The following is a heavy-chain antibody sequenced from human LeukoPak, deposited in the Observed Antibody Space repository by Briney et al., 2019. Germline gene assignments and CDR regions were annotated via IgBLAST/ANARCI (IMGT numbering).Heavy chain of an antibody. J-gene: IGHJ4*02. D-gene: IGHD3-22*01. CDR2: ISSSGSTI. V-gene: IGHV3-11*01. CDR3: AREVDSDYYDSSGLYYFDY. CDR1: GFTFSDYY. Sequence: GSLRLSCAASGFTFSDYYMSWIRQAPGKGLEWVSYISSSGSTIYYAGSVKGRFTISRDNAKNSLYLQMNSLRAEDTAVYYCAREVDSDYYDSSGLYYFDYWGQGTLVTVSS.